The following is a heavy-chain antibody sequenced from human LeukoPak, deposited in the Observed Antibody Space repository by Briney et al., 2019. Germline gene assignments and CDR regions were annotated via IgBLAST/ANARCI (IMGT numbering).Heavy chain of an antibody. J-gene: IGHJ4*02. CDR3: AKVLGGDGYLCH. Sequence: GGSLRLSCAASGFTFSSYSMNWVRQAPGKGLEWVSYISSSSSTIYYADSVKGRFTISRDNSKNTLYLQMNSLRAEDTAVYYCAKVLGGDGYLCHWGQGTLVTVSS. V-gene: IGHV3-48*01. CDR2: ISSSSSTI. D-gene: IGHD5-24*01. CDR1: GFTFSSYS.